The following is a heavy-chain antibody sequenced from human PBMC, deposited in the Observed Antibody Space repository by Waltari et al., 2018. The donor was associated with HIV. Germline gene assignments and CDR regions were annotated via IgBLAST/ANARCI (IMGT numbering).Heavy chain of an antibody. CDR3: ARHALRVGAAYWNFDL. CDR1: GGSVSSSSYF. D-gene: IGHD1-26*01. Sequence: QLQLQESGPGLVKPSETLSLTCTVSGGSVSSSSYFWGWIRQPPGKGLEWVGRIYYTGRAYYNPSLNSRVTISGDTSNNQFSLKVTSVTAADTAVYYCARHALRVGAAYWNFDLWGRGTLVTVSS. J-gene: IGHJ2*01. CDR2: IYYTGRA. V-gene: IGHV4-39*01.